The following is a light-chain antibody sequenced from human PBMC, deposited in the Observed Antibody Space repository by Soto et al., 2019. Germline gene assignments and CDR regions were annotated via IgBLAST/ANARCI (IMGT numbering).Light chain of an antibody. V-gene: IGKV1D-13*01. CDR3: QQFNNYPLT. CDR1: QDINYS. CDR2: DAS. J-gene: IGKJ4*01. Sequence: AIQLTQSPSSLSASVGDSITITCRASQDINYSLAWYQQKPGKAPNLLIYDASGLESGVPPRFSGGGSGTDFTLTITNLQPEDFATYYCQQFNNYPLTFGGGTKLDIK.